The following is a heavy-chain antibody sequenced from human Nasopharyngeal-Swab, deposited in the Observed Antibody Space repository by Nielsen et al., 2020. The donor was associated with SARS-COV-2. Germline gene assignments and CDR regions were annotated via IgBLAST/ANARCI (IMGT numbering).Heavy chain of an antibody. J-gene: IGHJ4*02. CDR3: ARDYYDNYDSDY. Sequence: ASVKVSCKTSGYTFTDYYIHWVRQVPGQGLEWVGCINPYSGDTKYAQKFQGRVTVTRDTSRSTAYIELSGLRSDDTAVYYCARDYYDNYDSDYWGQGTLVTVSS. CDR1: GYTFTDYY. D-gene: IGHD3-22*01. CDR2: INPYSGDT. V-gene: IGHV1-2*02.